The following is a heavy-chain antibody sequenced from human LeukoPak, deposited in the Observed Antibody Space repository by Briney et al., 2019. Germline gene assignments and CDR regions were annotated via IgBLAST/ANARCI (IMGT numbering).Heavy chain of an antibody. CDR2: IYYSGYT. J-gene: IGHJ4*02. CDR3: ARLNYGSSYYFDY. D-gene: IGHD4-17*01. V-gene: IGHV4-59*01. CDR1: GGSISSYY. Sequence: SETLSLTCTVSGGSISSYYWSWIRQPPGKGLKWIGNIYYSGYTTYSPSLRSRVTISVDTSKNQFSLKLSSVTAADTAVYYCARLNYGSSYYFDYWGQGTLVTVSS.